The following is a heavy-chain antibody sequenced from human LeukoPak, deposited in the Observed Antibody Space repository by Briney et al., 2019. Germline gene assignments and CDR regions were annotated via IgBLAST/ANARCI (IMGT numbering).Heavy chain of an antibody. CDR1: GFTFSSYS. J-gene: IGHJ3*02. V-gene: IGHV3-21*01. Sequence: PVRSLRLSFAASGFTFSSYSMNLVRQAPGEGLRWVSVISISSSYIYYAHPVKGRFTISRDNDKNSLYLQINSLSGGYTAVYYCARDGYYGWGKGVFDIWGKGTMLTVSS. CDR2: ISISSSYI. CDR3: ARDGYYGWGKGVFDI. D-gene: IGHD3-10*01.